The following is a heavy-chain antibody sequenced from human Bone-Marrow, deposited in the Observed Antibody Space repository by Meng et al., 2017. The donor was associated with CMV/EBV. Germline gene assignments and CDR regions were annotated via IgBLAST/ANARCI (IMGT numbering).Heavy chain of an antibody. Sequence: GESLKISCGASGFTFSSHAMAWVRQAPGKGLEWVSTTRGSGSMTHYADSVKGRLAASRDNSKETLDLQMNRLRVEDTAISYCARRGNYMSDSFDVWGRGPAVTVSS. D-gene: IGHD3-16*01. J-gene: IGHJ3*01. CDR2: TRGSGSMT. CDR3: ARRGNYMSDSFDV. CDR1: GFTFSSHA. V-gene: IGHV3-23*01.